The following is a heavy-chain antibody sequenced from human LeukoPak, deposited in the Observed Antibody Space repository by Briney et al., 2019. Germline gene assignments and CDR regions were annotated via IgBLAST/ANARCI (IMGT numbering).Heavy chain of an antibody. CDR2: TSGSGGST. CDR3: AKRAPYYFDY. CDR1: GFTFSSSG. V-gene: IGHV3-23*01. J-gene: IGHJ4*02. Sequence: PGGSLRLSCAASGFTFSSSGMSWVRQAPGKGLEWVSSTSGSGGSTYHADSVKGRFTISRDNSKDTLYLQMNSLRAEDTALYYCAKRAPYYFDYWGQGTLVTVSS.